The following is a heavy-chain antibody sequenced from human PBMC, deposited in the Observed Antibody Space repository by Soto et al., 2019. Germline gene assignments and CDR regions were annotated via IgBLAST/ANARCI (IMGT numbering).Heavy chain of an antibody. J-gene: IGHJ4*02. D-gene: IGHD3-10*01. CDR2: INPFDGSR. CDR3: SRVDPGETSPFDH. Sequence: ASVKVSCKASGYIFTSYYLHWVRQAPGQGLEWMGWINPFDGSRMFAQSFQGRVTFTRDTSTSTMCMELSGLRSDDTAVYYCSRVDPGETSPFDHWGQGTLVTVSS. CDR1: GYIFTSYY. V-gene: IGHV1-46*03.